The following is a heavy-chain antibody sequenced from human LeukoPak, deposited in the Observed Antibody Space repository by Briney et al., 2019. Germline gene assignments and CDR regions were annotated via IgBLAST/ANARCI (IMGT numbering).Heavy chain of an antibody. CDR2: IRYDGSNK. J-gene: IGHJ4*02. CDR1: GFTFSSYG. Sequence: GGSLRLSCAASGFTFSSYGMHWVRQAPGKGLEWVAFIRYDGSNKYYADSVKGRFTISRDNSKNTLYLQMNSLRAEDTAVYYCVRDYDILTGYFFDYWGQGTLVTVSS. V-gene: IGHV3-30*02. CDR3: VRDYDILTGYFFDY. D-gene: IGHD3-9*01.